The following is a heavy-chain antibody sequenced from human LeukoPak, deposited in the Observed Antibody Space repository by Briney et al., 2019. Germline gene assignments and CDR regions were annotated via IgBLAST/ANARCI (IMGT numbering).Heavy chain of an antibody. CDR1: GFSLSTSGVG. Sequence: KESGPTLVKPTQTLTLTCTFSGFSLSTSGVGVGWIRQPPEKALEWLALIYWDDDKRYSPSLKSRLTITKDTSKNQVVLTMTNMDPVDTATYYCAHRLGSIAAAGTLYNWFDPWGQGTLVTVSS. V-gene: IGHV2-5*02. CDR2: IYWDDDK. J-gene: IGHJ5*02. CDR3: AHRLGSIAAAGTLYNWFDP. D-gene: IGHD6-13*01.